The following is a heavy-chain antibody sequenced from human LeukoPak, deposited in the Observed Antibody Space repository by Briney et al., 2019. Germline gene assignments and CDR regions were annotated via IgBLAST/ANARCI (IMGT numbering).Heavy chain of an antibody. J-gene: IGHJ4*02. V-gene: IGHV3-30*04. CDR2: ISYDGSNK. CDR3: ARDDGVTTVTTEPDY. CDR1: GFTFSSYA. Sequence: GRSLRLSCAASGFTFSSYAMHRVRQAPGKGLEWVAVISYDGSNKYYADSVKGRFTISRDNSKNTLYLQMNSLRAEDTAVYYCARDDGVTTVTTEPDYWGQGTLVTVSS. D-gene: IGHD4-17*01.